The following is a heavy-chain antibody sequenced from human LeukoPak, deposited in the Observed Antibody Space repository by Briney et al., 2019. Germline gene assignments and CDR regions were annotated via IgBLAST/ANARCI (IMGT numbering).Heavy chain of an antibody. V-gene: IGHV3-30*02. CDR2: IRYDGSDK. CDR3: AKDAPYYYDSSGYHPHDAFDI. D-gene: IGHD3-22*01. CDR1: GLIFTDYG. J-gene: IGHJ3*02. Sequence: GGSLRLSCAASGLIFTDYGMHWVRQAPGKGLEWLTFIRYDGSDKYYADSVKGRFTISRDNSKNTLYLQMNSLRAEDTAVYYCAKDAPYYYDSSGYHPHDAFDIWGQGTMVTVSS.